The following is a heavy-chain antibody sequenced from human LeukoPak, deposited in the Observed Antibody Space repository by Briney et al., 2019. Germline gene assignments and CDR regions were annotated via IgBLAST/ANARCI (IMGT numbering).Heavy chain of an antibody. Sequence: PGGSLRLSCAASGFTFSSYGMHWVRQAPGKGLEWVAVISYDGSNKYYADSVKGRFTISRDNSKNTLFLQMNSLRAEDTAVYYCAKDLPPDYYYVSSGYLDYWGQGTLVTVSS. CDR3: AKDLPPDYYYVSSGYLDY. V-gene: IGHV3-30*18. CDR2: ISYDGSNK. J-gene: IGHJ4*02. CDR1: GFTFSSYG. D-gene: IGHD3-22*01.